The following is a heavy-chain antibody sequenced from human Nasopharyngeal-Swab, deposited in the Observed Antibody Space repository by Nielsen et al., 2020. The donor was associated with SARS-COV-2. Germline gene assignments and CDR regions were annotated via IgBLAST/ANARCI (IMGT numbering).Heavy chain of an antibody. D-gene: IGHD3-10*01. J-gene: IGHJ4*02. V-gene: IGHV4-39*01. Sequence: GQAPGKGLEWIGSIYYSGSTYYNPSLKSRVTISVDTSKNQFSLKLSSVTAADTAVYYCARLSPEDGDYWGQGTLVTVSS. CDR2: IYYSGST. CDR3: ARLSPEDGDY.